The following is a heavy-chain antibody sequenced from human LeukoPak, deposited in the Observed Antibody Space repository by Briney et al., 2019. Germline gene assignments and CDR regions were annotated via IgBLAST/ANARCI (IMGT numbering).Heavy chain of an antibody. J-gene: IGHJ6*03. D-gene: IGHD3-16*01. CDR2: ISASGHYT. V-gene: IGHV3-23*01. Sequence: GGSLRLSCEASGFTFSNSVMSWVRQAPGEGLEWVSGISASGHYTYNAHSAKGRFTISRDNSKNTLYLQMNSLRAEDTALYFCAKDGSWGDYYFYFYIDVWGKGTTVTVSS. CDR1: GFTFSNSV. CDR3: AKDGSWGDYYFYFYIDV.